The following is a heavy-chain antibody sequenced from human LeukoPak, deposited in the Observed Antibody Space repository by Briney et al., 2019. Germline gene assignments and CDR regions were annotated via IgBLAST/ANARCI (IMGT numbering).Heavy chain of an antibody. CDR2: ISPADSDT. V-gene: IGHV5-51*01. CDR3: ARARVYSSSSAAKGFDF. D-gene: IGHD6-6*01. J-gene: IGHJ4*02. Sequence: GESLKISCKGTGYNFTTYWIGWVRQMPGKGLEWMGIISPADSDTRYSPSFQGQVTISADKSISTAYLQWSSLKASDTAMYYCARARVYSSSSAAKGFDFWGQGTLVTVSS. CDR1: GYNFTTYW.